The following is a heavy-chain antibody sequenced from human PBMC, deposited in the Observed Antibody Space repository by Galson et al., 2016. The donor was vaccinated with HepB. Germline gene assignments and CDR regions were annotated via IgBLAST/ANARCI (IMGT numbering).Heavy chain of an antibody. V-gene: IGHV3-23*01. CDR1: GFTYSHYA. CDR2: ISGSGSGT. J-gene: IGHJ4*02. CDR3: AKGGNNRMSTVYFDY. D-gene: IGHD4-11*01. Sequence: SLRLSCAASGFTYSHYAMTWVRQAPGKGLEWVANISGSGSGTYYADSVKGRFTISRDNSKNTLSLQMNSLRAEDTAVYYCAKGGNNRMSTVYFDYWAQGGLVTVSS.